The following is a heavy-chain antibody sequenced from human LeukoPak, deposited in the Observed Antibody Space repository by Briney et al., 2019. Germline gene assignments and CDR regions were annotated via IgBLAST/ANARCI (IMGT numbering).Heavy chain of an antibody. CDR3: VRGGGSFDS. CDR2: IKYDGSDK. V-gene: IGHV3-7*04. Sequence: GGSLRLSCAASGFTFSGFWMSWVRQAPTKGLEWVGDIKYDGSDKRYVDSVKGRFTVSRDNANNSLYLQMNSLRAEDTAVYHCVRGGGSFDSWGQGTLVTVSS. J-gene: IGHJ4*02. D-gene: IGHD3-16*01. CDR1: GFTFSGFW.